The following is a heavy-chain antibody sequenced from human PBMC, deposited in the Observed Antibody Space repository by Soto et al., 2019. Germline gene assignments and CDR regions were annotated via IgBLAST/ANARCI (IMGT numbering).Heavy chain of an antibody. Sequence: EVQLLESGGGLVQPGGSLRLSCEAPGFTFNNYAMTWVRQPPGKGLERVSAISGGGDTTSYADSVKGRFTVSRDGSKNTLYLQMSSLRAEDTALYYCAKGRGGSGSLTPRVDFWGQGTLVTVSS. CDR2: ISGGGDTT. D-gene: IGHD3-10*01. CDR1: GFTFNNYA. V-gene: IGHV3-23*01. CDR3: AKGRGGSGSLTPRVDF. J-gene: IGHJ4*02.